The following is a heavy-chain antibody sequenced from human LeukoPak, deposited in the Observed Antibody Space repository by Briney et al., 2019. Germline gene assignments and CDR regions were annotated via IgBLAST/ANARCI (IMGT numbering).Heavy chain of an antibody. V-gene: IGHV3-21*01. D-gene: IGHD3-22*01. CDR3: ARVRYDSSGYYSIFDY. CDR2: ITRSSIYM. Sequence: GGSLRLSCAASGFTFSSYEMNWVRQAPGKGLEWVSSITRSSIYMYYADSVKGRFTISRDNAKNSLYLQMNSLRAEDTAVYYCARVRYDSSGYYSIFDYWGQGTLVTVSS. CDR1: GFTFSSYE. J-gene: IGHJ4*02.